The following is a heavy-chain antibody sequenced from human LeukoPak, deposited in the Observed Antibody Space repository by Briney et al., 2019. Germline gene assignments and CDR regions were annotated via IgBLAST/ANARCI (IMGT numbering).Heavy chain of an antibody. CDR3: ARLRHPPEGSSRLYRYYYYYMDV. J-gene: IGHJ6*03. Sequence: GGSLKLSCAVSGFNLNVYEIIWVRQAPGKGLEWVSYIISTSKTIFYSDSVKGRFTISRDTAKNSMYLEMNRLRAEVTTVYYCARLRHPPEGSSRLYRYYYYYMDVWGKGTTVTVSS. CDR2: IISTSKTI. V-gene: IGHV3-48*03. CDR1: GFNLNVYE. D-gene: IGHD3-16*02.